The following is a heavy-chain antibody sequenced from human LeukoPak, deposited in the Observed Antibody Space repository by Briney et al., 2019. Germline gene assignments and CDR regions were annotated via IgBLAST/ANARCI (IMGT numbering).Heavy chain of an antibody. CDR1: GGSISSYY. J-gene: IGHJ4*02. D-gene: IGHD3-9*01. Sequence: SETLSLTCTVSGGSISSYYWSWIRQPPGKGLEWIGYIYYSGSTNYNPSLESRVTISVDTSKNQFSLKLSSVTAADTAVYYCARAFDWLLPNYWGQGTLVTVSS. V-gene: IGHV4-59*01. CDR2: IYYSGST. CDR3: ARAFDWLLPNY.